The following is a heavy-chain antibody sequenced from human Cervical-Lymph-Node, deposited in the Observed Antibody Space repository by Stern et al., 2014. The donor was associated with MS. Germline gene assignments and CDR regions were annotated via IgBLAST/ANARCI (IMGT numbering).Heavy chain of an antibody. CDR1: GFTFSSYG. V-gene: IGHV3-30*18. J-gene: IGHJ4*02. CDR2: ISYDGSDT. Sequence: VQLVESGGGVVQSGRSLRLTCKVSGFTFSSYGMHWVRQAPGKGLEWVSVISYDGSDTYYAESVKGRFTIPRDNSKNTLYLEMRSLRPEDTAVYYCVKRGITEVRGVRLGDYWGPGTLVIVSS. CDR3: VKRGITEVRGVRLGDY. D-gene: IGHD3-10*01.